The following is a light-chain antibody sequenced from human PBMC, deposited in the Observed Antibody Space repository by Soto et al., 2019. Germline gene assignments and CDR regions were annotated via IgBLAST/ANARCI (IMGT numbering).Light chain of an antibody. Sequence: IDITQLPSALSASVGYRVSITGRASQSITNYLNWYQQKPGKAPYLLISAASSLQSGVPSRFSASGSGTDFTLTISSLQPEDFATYFCQQCYSIPITFGQGTRLEIK. J-gene: IGKJ5*01. CDR2: AAS. V-gene: IGKV1-39*01. CDR3: QQCYSIPIT. CDR1: QSITNY.